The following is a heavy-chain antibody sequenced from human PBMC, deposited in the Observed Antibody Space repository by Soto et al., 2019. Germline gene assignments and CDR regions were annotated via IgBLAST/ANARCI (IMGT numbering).Heavy chain of an antibody. V-gene: IGHV3-48*01. J-gene: IGHJ5*02. CDR3: ARETYYGSGVINWFDP. CDR1: GFTFSSYS. Sequence: EVQLVESGGGLVQPGGSLRLSCAASGFTFSSYSMNWVRQAPGKGLEWVSYISSSSSTIYYADSVKGRFTISRDNAKNSLYLQMNSLRAEDMAVYYCARETYYGSGVINWFDPWGQGTLVTVSS. CDR2: ISSSSSTI. D-gene: IGHD3-10*01.